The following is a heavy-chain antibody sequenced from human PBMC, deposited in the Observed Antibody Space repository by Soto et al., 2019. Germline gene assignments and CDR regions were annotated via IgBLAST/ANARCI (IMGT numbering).Heavy chain of an antibody. D-gene: IGHD3-3*01. CDR1: GYTFTSYY. V-gene: IGHV1-46*01. Sequence: ASVKVSCKASGYTFTSYYMHWVRQAPGQGLEWMGIINPSGGSTSYAQKFQGRVTMTRDTSTSTVYMELSSLRSEDTAVYYCARDLTIFGVVTQDPRAVAGTAWGQGTLVTVSS. J-gene: IGHJ5*02. CDR2: INPSGGST. CDR3: ARDLTIFGVVTQDPRAVAGTA.